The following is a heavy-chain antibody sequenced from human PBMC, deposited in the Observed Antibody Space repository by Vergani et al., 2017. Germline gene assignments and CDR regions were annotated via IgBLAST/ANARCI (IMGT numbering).Heavy chain of an antibody. V-gene: IGHV4-59*11. CDR1: GGSISSHY. D-gene: IGHD5-24*01. Sequence: QVQLQESGPGLVKPSETLSLTCTVSGGSISSHYWSWIRQPPGKGLEWIGYIYYSGSTNYNPSLKSRVTISVDTSKNQFSLKLSSVTAADTAVYYCARDRGRDGYNFYYYYYGMDVWGQGTTVTVSS. CDR3: ARDRGRDGYNFYYYYYGMDV. J-gene: IGHJ6*02. CDR2: IYYSGST.